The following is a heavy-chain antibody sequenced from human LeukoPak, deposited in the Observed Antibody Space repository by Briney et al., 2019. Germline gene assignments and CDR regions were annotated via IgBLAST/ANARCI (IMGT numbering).Heavy chain of an antibody. CDR1: GYTFSSYG. V-gene: IGHV1-18*01. Sequence: ASVKVSCKASGYTFSSYGIIWVRQAPGQGLQWMGWVSPFNGNTDYAPKLQGRVTMTTDTSTTTAYMELRSLTSDDTAVYYCARRGGSYSHSDFWGQGTLVTVSS. CDR3: ARRGGSYSHSDF. J-gene: IGHJ4*02. D-gene: IGHD1-26*01. CDR2: VSPFNGNT.